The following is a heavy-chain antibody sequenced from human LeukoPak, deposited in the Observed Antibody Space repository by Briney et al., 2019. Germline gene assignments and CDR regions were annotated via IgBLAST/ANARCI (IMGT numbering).Heavy chain of an antibody. J-gene: IGHJ4*02. CDR3: ARGSSTYTAMVTFTFDY. CDR2: INPNSGGT. V-gene: IGHV1-2*02. D-gene: IGHD5-18*01. CDR1: GYTFTGYY. Sequence: ASVKVSCKASGYTFTGYYMHWVRQAPGQGLEWMGWINPNSGGTNYAQKFQGRVTMTRDTSISTAYMELSRLRSDDTAVYYCARGSSTYTAMVTFTFDYWGQGTLVTVSS.